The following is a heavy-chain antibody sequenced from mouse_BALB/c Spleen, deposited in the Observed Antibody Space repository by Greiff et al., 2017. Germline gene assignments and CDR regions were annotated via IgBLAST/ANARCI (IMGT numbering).Heavy chain of an antibody. CDR1: GYTFTSYW. CDR3: TSSMITTGDY. CDR2: IYPDSGST. Sequence: LQQPGSELVRPGASVKLSCKASGYTFTSYWMHWVKQRPGQGLEWIGNIYPDSGSTNYDEKFKSKATLTVDTSSSTAYMQLSSLTSEDSAVYYCTSSMITTGDYWGQGTTLTVSS. D-gene: IGHD2-4*01. J-gene: IGHJ2*01. V-gene: IGHV1S22*01.